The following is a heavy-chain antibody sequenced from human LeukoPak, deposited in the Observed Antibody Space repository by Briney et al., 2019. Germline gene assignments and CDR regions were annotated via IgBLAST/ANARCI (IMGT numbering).Heavy chain of an antibody. CDR1: GFTFSSYA. V-gene: IGHV3-23*01. D-gene: IGHD5-12*01. J-gene: IGHJ6*03. Sequence: GSLRLSCAASGFTFSSYAMSWVRQAPGKGLEWVSGISGSGGSTYYADSAKGRFTISRDNSRNTLYLQMNSLRAEDTAVYYCAKEGGYDIYYYMDVWGKGTTVTVSS. CDR2: ISGSGGST. CDR3: AKEGGYDIYYYMDV.